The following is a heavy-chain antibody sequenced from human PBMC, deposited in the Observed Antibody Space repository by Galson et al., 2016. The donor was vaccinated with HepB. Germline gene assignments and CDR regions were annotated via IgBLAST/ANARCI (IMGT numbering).Heavy chain of an antibody. CDR3: VRAREGDFDL. D-gene: IGHD3-16*01. J-gene: IGHJ4*02. V-gene: IGHV3-30-3*01. CDR2: ISYDGVNT. Sequence: SLRLSCAASGFTFKNFAIHWVRQAPGKGLEWVSIISYDGVNTDYAHSAKGRFTLSRDNSKSTLYQQMNSLTLEDTATYFCVRAREGDFDLWGQGTLVTVSS. CDR1: GFTFKNFA.